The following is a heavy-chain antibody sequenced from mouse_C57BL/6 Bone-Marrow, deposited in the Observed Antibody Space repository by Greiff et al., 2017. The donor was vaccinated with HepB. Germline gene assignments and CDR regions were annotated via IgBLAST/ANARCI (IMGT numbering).Heavy chain of an antibody. Sequence: QVQLKQSGAELVKPGASVKLSCKASGYTFTEYTIHWVKQRSGQGLEWIGWFYPGSGSIKYNEKFKDKATLTADKSSSTVYMELSRLTSEDSAVYFCARHEDHSNPPYWYFDVWGTGTTVTVSS. D-gene: IGHD2-5*01. CDR3: ARHEDHSNPPYWYFDV. CDR1: GYTFTEYT. V-gene: IGHV1-62-2*01. J-gene: IGHJ1*03. CDR2: FYPGSGSI.